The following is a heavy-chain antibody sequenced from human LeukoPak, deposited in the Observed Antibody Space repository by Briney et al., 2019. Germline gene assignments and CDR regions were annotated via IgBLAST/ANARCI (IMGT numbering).Heavy chain of an antibody. CDR2: IYYSGST. CDR3: ARDGAAAGFYYFDY. D-gene: IGHD6-13*01. Sequence: PSETLSLTCTVSGGSISSGGYYWSWIRQHPGKGLEWIGYIYYSGSTYYNPSLKSRVTISVDTSKNQFSLKLSSVTAADTAVYYCARDGAAAGFYYFDYWGQGTLVTVSS. CDR1: GGSISSGGYY. J-gene: IGHJ4*02. V-gene: IGHV4-31*03.